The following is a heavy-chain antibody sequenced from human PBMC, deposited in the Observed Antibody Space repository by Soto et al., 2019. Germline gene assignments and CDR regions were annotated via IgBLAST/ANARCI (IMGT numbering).Heavy chain of an antibody. CDR2: TYYRSKWYN. Sequence: SQTLSLTCAISGDSVSSNSSAWNWIRHSPSRGLELLGMTYYRSKWYNDFAVSVKSRITINPDTSKNQFSLQLNSVTPEDTALYYCARTRGQLVTDAFDIWGQGTMVPV. CDR1: GDSVSSNSSA. J-gene: IGHJ3*02. V-gene: IGHV6-1*01. CDR3: ARTRGQLVTDAFDI. D-gene: IGHD6-13*01.